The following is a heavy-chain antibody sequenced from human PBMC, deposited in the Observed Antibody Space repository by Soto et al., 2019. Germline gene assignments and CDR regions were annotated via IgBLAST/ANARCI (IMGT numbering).Heavy chain of an antibody. J-gene: IGHJ4*02. D-gene: IGHD3-9*01. CDR3: ARGPSYDILTGYSFDY. CDR2: IIPIFGTA. V-gene: IGHV1-69*06. CDR1: GGTFSSYA. Sequence: ASVKVSFKASGGTFSSYAISWLRQAPGQGLEWMGGIIPIFGTANYAQKFQGRVTITADKSTSTAYMELSSLRSEDTAVYYCARGPSYDILTGYSFDYWGQGTLVTVSS.